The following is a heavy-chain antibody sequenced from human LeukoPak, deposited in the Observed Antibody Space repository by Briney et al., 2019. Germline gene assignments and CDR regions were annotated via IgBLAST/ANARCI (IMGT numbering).Heavy chain of an antibody. V-gene: IGHV1-18*01. Sequence: ASVKVSCKASGYTFTSYGISWVRQAPGQGLEWMGWISAYNGNTNYAQKLQGRVTMTRDTSTSTVYMELSSLRSEDTAVYYCARDLSGGKLRYFDWLPPDYWGQGTLVTVSS. J-gene: IGHJ4*02. CDR2: ISAYNGNT. CDR1: GYTFTSYG. D-gene: IGHD3-9*01. CDR3: ARDLSGGKLRYFDWLPPDY.